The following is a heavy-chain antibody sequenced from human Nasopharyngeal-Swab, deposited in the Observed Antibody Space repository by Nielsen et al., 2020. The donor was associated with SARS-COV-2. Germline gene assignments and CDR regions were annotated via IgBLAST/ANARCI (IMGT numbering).Heavy chain of an antibody. CDR3: ARAEGGGYSFGFDNWFDP. J-gene: IGHJ5*01. CDR1: RLTFRSYW. D-gene: IGHD5-18*01. CDR2: INQEGSEI. Sequence: GGSLRLFCAASRLTFRSYWMSWVLHAPGEVLECVANINQEGSEISYLDSVKGRFTIYRDNAKNSLYLQMNILRAEDTAVYYCARAEGGGYSFGFDNWFDPWGQGILVTVSA. V-gene: IGHV3-7*01.